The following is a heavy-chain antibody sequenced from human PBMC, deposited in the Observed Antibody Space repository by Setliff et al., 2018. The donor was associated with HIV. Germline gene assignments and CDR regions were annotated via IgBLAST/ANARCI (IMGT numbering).Heavy chain of an antibody. CDR1: GFTFSDYW. CDR2: IRSKAYGGTT. J-gene: IGHJ3*02. D-gene: IGHD2-2*01. CDR3: TREGKHQLADAFDI. Sequence: GGSLRLSCAASGFTFSDYWMSWVRQAPGKGLEWVGFIRSKAYGGTTEYAASVKGRFTISRDDSKSIAYLQMNSLKTEDTAVYYCTREGKHQLADAFDIWGQGTMVTVSS. V-gene: IGHV3-49*04.